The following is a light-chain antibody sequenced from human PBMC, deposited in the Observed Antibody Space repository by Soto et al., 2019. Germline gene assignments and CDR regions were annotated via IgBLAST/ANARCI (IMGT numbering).Light chain of an antibody. J-gene: IGLJ1*01. CDR2: ENN. CDR3: GTWDSSLSADV. Sequence: SVLPQPPSVSASPGQKVTISCSGSSSDIGNNYVSWYQHLPGTAPKLLIYENNKRPSGIPDRFSGSKSGTSATLGITGLQTGDEADYYCGTWDSSLSADVFGTGTKVTVL. V-gene: IGLV1-51*02. CDR1: SSDIGNNY.